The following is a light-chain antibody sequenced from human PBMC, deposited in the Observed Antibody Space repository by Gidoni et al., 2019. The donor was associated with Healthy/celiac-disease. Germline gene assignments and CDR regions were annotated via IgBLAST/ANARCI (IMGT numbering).Light chain of an antibody. CDR2: WAS. CDR3: QQYYSTPF. V-gene: IGKV4-1*01. J-gene: IGKJ3*01. CDR1: QSVLYSSNNKNY. Sequence: DIVMTPSPASLAVSLGERATINCKSSQSVLYSSNNKNYLAWYQQKPGQPPKLLIYWASTRESGVPDRFSGSGSGTDFTLTISSLQAEDVAVYYCQQYYSTPFFGPGTKVDIK.